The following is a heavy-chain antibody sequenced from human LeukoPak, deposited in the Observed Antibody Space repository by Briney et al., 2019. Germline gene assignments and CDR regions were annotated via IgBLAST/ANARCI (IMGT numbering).Heavy chain of an antibody. V-gene: IGHV4-59*01. J-gene: IGHJ6*02. CDR1: GGSISSYY. Sequence: PSETLSLTCTVSGGSISSYYWSWIRQPPGKGLEWIGYIYYSGSTNYNPSLKSRVTISVDTSKNQVSLKLNSVTAADTAVYYCARSMGGSYYDFWRYGMDVWGQGTTVTVSS. CDR2: IYYSGST. D-gene: IGHD3-3*01. CDR3: ARSMGGSYYDFWRYGMDV.